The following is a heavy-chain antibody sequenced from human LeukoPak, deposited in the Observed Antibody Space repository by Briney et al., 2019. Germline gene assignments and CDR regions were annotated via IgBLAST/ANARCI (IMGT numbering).Heavy chain of an antibody. V-gene: IGHV3-30*18. CDR1: GFTFSSYG. J-gene: IGHJ6*02. D-gene: IGHD2-15*01. CDR3: AKGGGYGNYYGMDV. Sequence: GSLRLSCAASGFTFSSYGMHWVRQAPGKGLEWVAVISYDGSNKYYADSVKGRFTISRDNSKNTLYLQMNSLRAEDTAVYYCAKGGGYGNYYGMDVWGQGTTVTVSS. CDR2: ISYDGSNK.